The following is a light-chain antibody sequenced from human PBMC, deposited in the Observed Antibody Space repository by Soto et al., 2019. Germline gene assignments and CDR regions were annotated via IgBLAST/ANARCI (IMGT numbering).Light chain of an antibody. J-gene: IGKJ5*01. Sequence: EIVMTQSPATLSVSPGERATLPCRASQSVSRNLAWYQQNPGQAPRLLIYGASTRATGIPARFSGSGSGTEFTLTISSLQSEDFAVYYCQQYNNWPAITFGQGTRLEIK. CDR3: QQYNNWPAIT. CDR1: QSVSRN. V-gene: IGKV3D-15*01. CDR2: GAS.